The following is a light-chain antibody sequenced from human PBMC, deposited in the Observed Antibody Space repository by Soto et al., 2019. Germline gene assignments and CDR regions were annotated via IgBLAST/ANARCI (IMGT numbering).Light chain of an antibody. CDR1: QTISSW. V-gene: IGKV1-5*03. Sequence: DIQMTQSPSTLSGSVGDRVTITCRASQTISSWLAWYQQKPGKAPKLLIYKASTLKSGVPSRFSGSGSGTEFTLTISSLQSEDFAVYYCQQYNNWQWTFGQGTKVDIK. CDR2: KAS. J-gene: IGKJ1*01. CDR3: QQYNNWQWT.